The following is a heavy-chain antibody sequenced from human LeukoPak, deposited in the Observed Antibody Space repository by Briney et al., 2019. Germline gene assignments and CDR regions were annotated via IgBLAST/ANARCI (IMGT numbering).Heavy chain of an antibody. CDR3: ARDGGYDFWSGYYQDY. CDR1: GFIFTRYA. CDR2: TSYDANIGSNK. V-gene: IGHV3-30-3*01. Sequence: GGSLTLSCATSGFIFTRYAMHWVRHAPGKGLEWVPHTSYDANIGSNKYYADSVKGRFTISRDNSKNTLYLQMNSLRAEDTAVYYCARDGGYDFWSGYYQDYWGQGTLVTVSS. J-gene: IGHJ4*02. D-gene: IGHD3-3*01.